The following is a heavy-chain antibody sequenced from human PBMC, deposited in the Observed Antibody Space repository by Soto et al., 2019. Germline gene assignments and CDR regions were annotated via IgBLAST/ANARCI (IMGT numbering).Heavy chain of an antibody. CDR1: GFTFSSYG. V-gene: IGHV3-33*01. Sequence: GGSLRLSCAASGFTFSSYGMHWVRQAPGKGLEWVAVIWYDGSNKYYADSVKGRFTISRDNSKNTLYLQMNSLRAEDTAVYYCASIGYSSSWDLFDYWGQGTLVTVSS. D-gene: IGHD6-13*01. CDR2: IWYDGSNK. CDR3: ASIGYSSSWDLFDY. J-gene: IGHJ4*02.